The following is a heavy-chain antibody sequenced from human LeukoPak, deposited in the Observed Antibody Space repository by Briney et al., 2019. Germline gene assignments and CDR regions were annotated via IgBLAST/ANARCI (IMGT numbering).Heavy chain of an antibody. CDR3: ARAVWQPGDWYFDL. V-gene: IGHV4-59*01. D-gene: IGHD3-10*01. CDR2: IYYSGST. CDR1: GGSISSYY. J-gene: IGHJ2*01. Sequence: PSQTLSLTCTVSGGSISSYYWSWIRQPPGKGLEWIGYIYYSGSTNYNPSLKSRVTISVDTSKNQFSLKLSSVTAADTAVYYCARAVWQPGDWYFDLWGRGTLVTVSS.